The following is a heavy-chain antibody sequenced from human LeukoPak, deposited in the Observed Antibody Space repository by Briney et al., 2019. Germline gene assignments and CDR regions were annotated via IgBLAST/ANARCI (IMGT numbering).Heavy chain of an antibody. CDR1: GGSISSYY. Sequence: SETLSLTCTVSGGSISSYYWSWIRQPPGKGLEWIGYIYYTGSTKYKSSLKSRVTMSLDTSKKHLSLNLTSVTAADTRVYFCARTRRGYTYGFPSRELLKAFDIWGQGTMVPVSS. CDR3: ARTRRGYTYGFPSRELLKAFDI. D-gene: IGHD5-18*01. V-gene: IGHV4-59*01. J-gene: IGHJ3*02. CDR2: IYYTGST.